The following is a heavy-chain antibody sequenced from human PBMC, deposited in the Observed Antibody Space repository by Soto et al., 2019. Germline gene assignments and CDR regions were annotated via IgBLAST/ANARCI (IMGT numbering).Heavy chain of an antibody. CDR3: ARRGPGPYFDY. J-gene: IGHJ4*02. V-gene: IGHV3-23*01. Sequence: GGSLRLSCAPSGFTLSTYSMNWVRPAPGKGLEWVSAISGNGGSTYYANSVKGRFTISTDNSTNPTFLQMNSLRTKDPSIYDLARRGPGPYFDYWGQGTLVTVSS. CDR2: ISGNGGST. CDR1: GFTLSTYS.